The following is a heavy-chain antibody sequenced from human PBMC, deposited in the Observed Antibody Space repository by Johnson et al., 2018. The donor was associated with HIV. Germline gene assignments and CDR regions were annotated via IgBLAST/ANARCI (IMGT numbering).Heavy chain of an antibody. V-gene: IGHV3-30*02. CDR3: AKDLSSGWYHAFDI. J-gene: IGHJ3*02. Sequence: QVQLVESGGGVVQPGRSLRLSCAASGFTFSTYDMHWVRQAPGKGLAWVAFIHYDGNNKYYADSVKGRFTISRDNSKNTLYLQMNSLRAEDTAVYYCAKDLSSGWYHAFDIWGQGTMVTVSS. CDR1: GFTFSTYD. D-gene: IGHD6-19*01. CDR2: IHYDGNNK.